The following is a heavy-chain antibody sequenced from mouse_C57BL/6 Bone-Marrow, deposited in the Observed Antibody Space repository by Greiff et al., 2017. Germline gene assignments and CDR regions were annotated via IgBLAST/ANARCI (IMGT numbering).Heavy chain of an antibody. J-gene: IGHJ3*01. CDR1: GYTFTDYY. V-gene: IGHV1-19*01. D-gene: IGHD2-10*02. CDR2: INPYNGGT. Sequence: EVQLQQSGPVLVKPGASVKMSCKASGYTFTDYYMNWVKQSHGKSLEWIGVINPYNGGTSYNQKFKGKATLTVDKSASTAYMELNSLTSEDSAVYYCARRGYGNYVAWFAYWGQGTLVTVSA. CDR3: ARRGYGNYVAWFAY.